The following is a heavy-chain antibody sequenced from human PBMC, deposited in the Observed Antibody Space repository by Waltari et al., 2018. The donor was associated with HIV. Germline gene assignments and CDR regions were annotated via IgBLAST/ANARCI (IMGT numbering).Heavy chain of an antibody. J-gene: IGHJ6*02. D-gene: IGHD2-15*01. V-gene: IGHV4-61*02. Sequence: QVQLQESGPGLVKPLQTLSLHCTASVDSLSSGCYLRSRLRKPVGKGLGWIGGIIISGDTNYNPPLKSRVTISEDTSKNQFSLKLSSVTAADTAVYYGARGDRSQYSYYGMDVWGQGTTVTVSS. CDR3: ARGDRSQYSYYGMDV. CDR1: VDSLSSGCYL. CDR2: IIISGDT.